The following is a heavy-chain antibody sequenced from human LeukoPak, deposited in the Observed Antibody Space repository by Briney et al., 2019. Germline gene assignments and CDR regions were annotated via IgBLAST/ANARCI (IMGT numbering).Heavy chain of an antibody. V-gene: IGHV4-59*12. Sequence: SETLSLTCTVSGGSISSYYWSWIRQPPGKGLEWIGYIYYSGSTNYNPSLKSRVTISVDTSKNQFSLKLSSVTAADTAVYYCARGGSLEDWFDPWGQGTLVTVSS. J-gene: IGHJ5*02. CDR3: ARGGSLEDWFDP. CDR1: GGSISSYY. CDR2: IYYSGST.